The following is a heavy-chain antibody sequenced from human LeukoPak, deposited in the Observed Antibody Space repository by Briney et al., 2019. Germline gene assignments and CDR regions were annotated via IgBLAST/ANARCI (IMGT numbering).Heavy chain of an antibody. V-gene: IGHV4-34*01. Sequence: SETLSLTCAVYGGSFSGYYWSWIRQPPGKGLEWIGEINHSGSTNYNPSLKSRVTISVDTSKNQFSLKLSSVTAADTAVYYCARRTKRITMIVVVKGGFDYWGQGTLVTVSS. CDR3: ARRTKRITMIVVVKGGFDY. CDR2: INHSGST. D-gene: IGHD3-22*01. J-gene: IGHJ4*02. CDR1: GGSFSGYY.